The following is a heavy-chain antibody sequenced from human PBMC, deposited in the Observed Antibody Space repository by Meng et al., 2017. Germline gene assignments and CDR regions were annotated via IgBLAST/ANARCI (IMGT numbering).Heavy chain of an antibody. J-gene: IGHJ4*02. CDR2: ISAYNGNT. V-gene: IGHV1-18*01. D-gene: IGHD6-19*01. CDR1: CYTFTSYG. Sequence: VAAGVAVKNAGAQLKVACKACCYTFTSYGISWVRQAPGQGHEWMGWISAYNGNTNYAQKLQGRVTMTTDTSTSTAYMELRSLRSDDTAVYYCARGGIAVAIDYWGQGTLVTVSS. CDR3: ARGGIAVAIDY.